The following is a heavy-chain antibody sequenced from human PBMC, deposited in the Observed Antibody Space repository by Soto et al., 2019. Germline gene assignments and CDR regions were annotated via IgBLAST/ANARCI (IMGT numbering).Heavy chain of an antibody. CDR1: GGTFSSYA. J-gene: IGHJ4*02. CDR2: IIPIFGTA. V-gene: IGHV1-69*12. D-gene: IGHD3-22*01. CDR3: ASHYDSSGYYYRGLDY. Sequence: QVQLVQSGAEVKKPGSSVKVSCKASGGTFSSYAISWVRQAPGQGLEWMGGIIPIFGTADYAQKFQGRVTITADESPSTGNMDLSSLRSEDTAVYYCASHYDSSGYYYRGLDYWGQGTLVTVSS.